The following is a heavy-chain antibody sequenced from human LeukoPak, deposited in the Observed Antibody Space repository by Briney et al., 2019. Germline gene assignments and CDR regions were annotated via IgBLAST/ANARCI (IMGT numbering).Heavy chain of an antibody. CDR2: IYTSGST. CDR1: GGSISSGSYY. Sequence: PSETLSLTCTVSGGSISSGSYYWSWIRQPAGKGLEWIGRIYTSGSTNYNPSLKSRVTISVDTSKNQFSLKLSSVTAADTAVYYCARGGQNDYGDYNVAYYYYGMDVWGQGTTVTVSS. D-gene: IGHD4-17*01. J-gene: IGHJ6*02. CDR3: ARGGQNDYGDYNVAYYYYGMDV. V-gene: IGHV4-61*02.